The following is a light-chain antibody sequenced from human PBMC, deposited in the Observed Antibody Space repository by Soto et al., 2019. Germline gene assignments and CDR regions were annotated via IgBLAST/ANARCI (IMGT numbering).Light chain of an antibody. J-gene: IGKJ1*01. CDR3: LQHDNFPWT. V-gene: IGKV1-5*01. CDR1: QTISSW. Sequence: DIQMTQSPSTLSGSVGDRVTITCRASQTISSWLAWYQQKPGKAPKLLIFDASRLESGVPSRFSGSGSGTEFTLTISSLQPEDFETYYCLQHDNFPWTFGQGTKVDIK. CDR2: DAS.